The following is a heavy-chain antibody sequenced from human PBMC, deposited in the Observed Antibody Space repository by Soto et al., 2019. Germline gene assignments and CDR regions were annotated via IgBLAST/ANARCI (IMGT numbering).Heavy chain of an antibody. J-gene: IGHJ4*02. V-gene: IGHV3-53*04. CDR2: IYSGGST. CDR1: GFTVSSNY. D-gene: IGHD4-17*01. Sequence: EVQLVESGGGLVQPGGSLRLSCAASGFTVSSNYMSWVRQAPGKGLEWVSVIYSGGSTYYADSVKGRFTISRHNPKNTLYLQMNSLRAEDTAVYYCARATGDYTPEFDYWGQGTLVTVSS. CDR3: ARATGDYTPEFDY.